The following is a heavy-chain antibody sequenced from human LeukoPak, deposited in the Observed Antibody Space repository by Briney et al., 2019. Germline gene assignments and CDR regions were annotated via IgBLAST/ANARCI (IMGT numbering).Heavy chain of an antibody. Sequence: PSETLSLTCAVSGGSISSGGYSWSWIRQPPGKGLEWIGYIYYSGSTYYNPSLKSRVTISVDTSKNQFSLKLSSVTAADTAVYYCARAGWFGEYNLDYWGQGTLVTVSS. V-gene: IGHV4-30-4*07. CDR3: ARAGWFGEYNLDY. CDR2: IYYSGST. D-gene: IGHD3-10*01. J-gene: IGHJ4*02. CDR1: GGSISSGGYS.